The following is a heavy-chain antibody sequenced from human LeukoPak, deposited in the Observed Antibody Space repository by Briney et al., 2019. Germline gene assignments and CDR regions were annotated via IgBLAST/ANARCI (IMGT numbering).Heavy chain of an antibody. D-gene: IGHD3-22*01. V-gene: IGHV1-8*01. CDR1: GYTFTSYD. CDR3: ARQRGDSSTTSCAYFSYYMDV. J-gene: IGHJ6*03. CDR2: MNPNSGNT. Sequence: ASVKVSCKASGYTFTSYDINWVRQATGQGLQWMGWMNPNSGNTGYAQKFQGRVTMTRNTSISTAYMELSSLRSEDTAVYYCARQRGDSSTTSCAYFSYYMDVWGKGTTVTVSS.